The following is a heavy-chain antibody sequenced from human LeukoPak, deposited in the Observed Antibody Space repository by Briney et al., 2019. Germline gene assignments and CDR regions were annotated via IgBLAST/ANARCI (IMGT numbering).Heavy chain of an antibody. Sequence: SQTLSLTCAISGDSVSSNSAGWNWIRQSPSRGLEWLGRTYYRSKWYNDFAPSVRNRITINPDTSKNQFSLQLNSVTPEDTAVYYCARDKGTSYLSSFDYWGQGTLVTVSS. CDR1: GDSVSSNSAG. V-gene: IGHV6-1*01. CDR2: TYYRSKWYN. J-gene: IGHJ4*02. D-gene: IGHD6-6*01. CDR3: ARDKGTSYLSSFDY.